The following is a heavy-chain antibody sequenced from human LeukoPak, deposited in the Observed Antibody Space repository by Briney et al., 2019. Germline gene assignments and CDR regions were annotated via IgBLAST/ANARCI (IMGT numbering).Heavy chain of an antibody. CDR2: IKQDGSEK. V-gene: IGHV3-7*01. CDR3: ARDRSALRYFDWLFSY. D-gene: IGHD3-9*01. J-gene: IGHJ4*02. CDR1: GFTFSSYW. Sequence: GGSLRLSCAASGFTFSSYWMSWVRQAPGKGLEWVANIKQDGSEKYYVDSVKGRFTISRDNAKNSLYLQMKSLRVEDTAMYYCARDRSALRYFDWLFSYWGQGTQVTVSS.